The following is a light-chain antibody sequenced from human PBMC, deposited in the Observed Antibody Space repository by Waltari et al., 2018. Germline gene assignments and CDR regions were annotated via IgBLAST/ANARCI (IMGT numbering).Light chain of an antibody. CDR1: SSDAGGYNY. J-gene: IGLJ2*01. CDR2: DVS. Sequence: QSALTQPRPVSGSPGQSVTISCPGTSSDAGGYNYASWYQQHPGKAPKCMIYDVSERPSGVPDRFSGSKSGNTASLTISGLQAEDEADYYCCSYAGSYNLVFGGGTKLTVL. CDR3: CSYAGSYNLV. V-gene: IGLV2-11*01.